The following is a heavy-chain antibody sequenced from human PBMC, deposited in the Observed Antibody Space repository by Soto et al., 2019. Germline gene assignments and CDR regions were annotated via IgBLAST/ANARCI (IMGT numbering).Heavy chain of an antibody. V-gene: IGHV1-69*02. D-gene: IGHD6-13*01. J-gene: IGHJ4*02. CDR3: ARRLAAAGLDY. Sequence: QVQLVQSGAEVKKPGSSVKVSCKASGGTFSSYTISWVRQAPGQGLEWMGRIIPILGIANYAQKFQGRVTITADKSTSTAYMELSSLRSEDTAVYYCARRLAAAGLDYWGQGTLVTVSS. CDR1: GGTFSSYT. CDR2: IIPILGIA.